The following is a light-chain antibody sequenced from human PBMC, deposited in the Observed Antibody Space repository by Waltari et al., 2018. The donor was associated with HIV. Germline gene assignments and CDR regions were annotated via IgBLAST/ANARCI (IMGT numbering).Light chain of an antibody. V-gene: IGKV1-39*01. CDR3: QQSYSLPLT. CDR1: QNINSY. J-gene: IGKJ4*01. Sequence: DIQMTQSQPSLSASVGDRVTITCRASQNINSYLNWYQQKPREAPKLLIYGASSLQSGVPSRFSGSGSGTHFTLTINSLQPEDFASYYCQQSYSLPLTFGGGTTVGIK. CDR2: GAS.